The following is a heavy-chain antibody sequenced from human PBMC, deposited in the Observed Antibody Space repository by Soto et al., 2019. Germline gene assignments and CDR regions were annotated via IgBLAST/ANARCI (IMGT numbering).Heavy chain of an antibody. V-gene: IGHV2-5*02. CDR2: IYWDNDK. D-gene: IGHD3-10*01. CDR3: AHNNYYGSGSVY. Sequence: QITLKESGPTLVKPTQTLTLTCAFSGFSLNTRGVGVGWIRQPPGKALEWLALIYWDNDKRYSPSLKTRLTIGTAXPKNHVVLMMTDMDPVDTATYYCAHNNYYGSGSVYWGQGTLVTVSS. CDR1: GFSLNTRGVG. J-gene: IGHJ4*02.